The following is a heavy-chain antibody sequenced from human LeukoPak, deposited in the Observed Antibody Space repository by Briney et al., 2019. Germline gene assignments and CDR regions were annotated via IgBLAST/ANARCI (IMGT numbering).Heavy chain of an antibody. CDR2: ISHSGGT. CDR1: GGSFSGYY. D-gene: IGHD2-2*02. J-gene: IGHJ4*02. Sequence: PSETLSLTCAVYGGSFSGYYWTWIRQPPGKVLEWIGEISHSGGTNYNPSLKSRVTISVDMSKNQFDLKLSSVTAADTAVYYCARPYGSCSGASCYNYFDYWGQGTLVTVSS. CDR3: ARPYGSCSGASCYNYFDY. V-gene: IGHV4-34*01.